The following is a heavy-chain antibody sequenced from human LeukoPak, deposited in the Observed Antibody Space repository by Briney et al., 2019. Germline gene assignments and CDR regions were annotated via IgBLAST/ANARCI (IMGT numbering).Heavy chain of an antibody. CDR2: ISSSGSTI. CDR1: GFTFSDYY. J-gene: IGHJ4*02. V-gene: IGHV3-11*01. D-gene: IGHD3-22*01. Sequence: GGSLRLSCAASGFTFSDYYMSWIRQAPGKGLEWVSYISSSGSTIYYADSVKGRFTISRDNAKNSLYLQMNSLRAEDTAVYYCARDAATYYYDSRSPTLDYWGRGTLVTVSS. CDR3: ARDAATYYYDSRSPTLDY.